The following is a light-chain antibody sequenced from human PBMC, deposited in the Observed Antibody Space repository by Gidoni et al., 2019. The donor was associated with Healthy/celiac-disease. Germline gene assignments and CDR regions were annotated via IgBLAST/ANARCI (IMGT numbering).Light chain of an antibody. V-gene: IGKV1-39*01. CDR1: QSISGY. CDR2: AAS. CDR3: QQSYSTS. Sequence: DIQMTQSPSSLSASVGDRVTITCRASQSISGYLNWYQQKPGKAPKLLIYAASSLQSGVPSRFSGSGSGTDFTLTISSLQPEDFATYYCQQSYSTSFGPGTKVDIK. J-gene: IGKJ3*01.